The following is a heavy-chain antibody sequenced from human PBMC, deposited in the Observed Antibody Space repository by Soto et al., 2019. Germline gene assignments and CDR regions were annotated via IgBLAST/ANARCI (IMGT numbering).Heavy chain of an antibody. V-gene: IGHV6-1*01. CDR2: TYYRSKWYN. D-gene: IGHD2-2*01. J-gene: IGHJ5*01. CDR3: ARLVGNSWLDS. Sequence: VQLQQSGPELVKPSQTLSLTFAISGDSVSTNSATWDWFRRSPSRGLEWLGRTYYRSKWYNDYAVSVKGRITINPDTSNNQFSLQLNSVTPDDTAVYYCARLVGNSWLDSWGQGTLVTVSS. CDR1: GDSVSTNSAT.